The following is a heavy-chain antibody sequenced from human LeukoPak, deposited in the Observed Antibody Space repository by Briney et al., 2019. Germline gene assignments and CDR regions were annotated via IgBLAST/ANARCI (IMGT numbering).Heavy chain of an antibody. D-gene: IGHD1-26*01. CDR1: GGTFSSYA. CDR2: IIPIFGTA. V-gene: IGHV1-69*13. J-gene: IGHJ4*02. Sequence: GGSVKVSCKDSGGTFSSYAISWVRAAPGEGLEWMGGIIPIFGTANYAQTFQGRVTITADESTSTAYMDQSSLRSEDTAVYYCAGWEAYYCDYWGQGTLVTVSS. CDR3: AGWEAYYCDY.